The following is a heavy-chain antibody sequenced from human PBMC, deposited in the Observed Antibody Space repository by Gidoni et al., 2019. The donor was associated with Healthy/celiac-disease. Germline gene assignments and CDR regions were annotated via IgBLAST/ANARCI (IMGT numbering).Heavy chain of an antibody. Sequence: QVQLVQSGAEVKKPGASVKVSRKASGYTFTGYYMHWVRQAPGQGLEWMGWINPNSGGTNYAQKFQGRVTMTRDTSISTAYMELSRLRSDDTAVYYCARDPPDYYGSGSYPFDPWGQGTLVTVSS. D-gene: IGHD3-10*01. V-gene: IGHV1-2*02. CDR2: INPNSGGT. CDR3: ARDPPDYYGSGSYPFDP. CDR1: GYTFTGYY. J-gene: IGHJ5*02.